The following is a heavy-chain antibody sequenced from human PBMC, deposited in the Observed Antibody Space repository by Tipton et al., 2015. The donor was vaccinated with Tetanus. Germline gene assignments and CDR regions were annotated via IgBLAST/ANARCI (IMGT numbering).Heavy chain of an antibody. J-gene: IGHJ5*02. CDR1: GYTFTHYG. V-gene: IGHV1-18*01. D-gene: IGHD6-19*01. Sequence: QLVQSGAEVKKPGASVKVSCKASGYTFTHYGVNWVRQAPGQGLEWMGWISPFNDNVNYAEKFQGRLTMTTDRSTATVYMDLRSLRSDDTAVYYCARGRGLGPHEYFERWGQGTLVTVSS. CDR2: ISPFNDNV. CDR3: ARGRGLGPHEYFER.